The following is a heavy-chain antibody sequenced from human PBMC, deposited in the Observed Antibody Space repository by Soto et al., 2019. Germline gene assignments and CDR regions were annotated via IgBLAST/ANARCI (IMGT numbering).Heavy chain of an antibody. CDR3: ARDRCTTDKCYTHHFDV. D-gene: IGHD2-8*01. Sequence: ASVKVSCKASGYTITSYYMHWVRQAPGQGLEWMGIINPSSSATRYSQKFQGRVTMTRDVSTSTVYMEMSGLRSDDTAVYYCARDRCTTDKCYTHHFDVWGQGTTVTVSS. J-gene: IGHJ6*02. V-gene: IGHV1-46*01. CDR1: GYTITSYY. CDR2: INPSSSAT.